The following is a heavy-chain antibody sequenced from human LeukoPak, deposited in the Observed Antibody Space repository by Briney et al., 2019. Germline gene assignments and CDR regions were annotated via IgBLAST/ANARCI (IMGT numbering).Heavy chain of an antibody. CDR1: GGSFSSTNYF. D-gene: IGHD6-19*01. J-gene: IGHJ6*03. Sequence: SETLSLTCTVSGGSFSSTNYFWGWIRQPPGKGLEWIGYIYYSGSTNYNPSLKSRVTISVDTSKNQFSLKLSSVTAADTAVYYCARVTYSSGWLGYYYYYMDVWGKGTTVTISS. CDR3: ARVTYSSGWLGYYYYYMDV. V-gene: IGHV4-61*01. CDR2: IYYSGST.